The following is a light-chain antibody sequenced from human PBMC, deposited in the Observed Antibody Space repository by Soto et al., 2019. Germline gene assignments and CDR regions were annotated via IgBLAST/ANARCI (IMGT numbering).Light chain of an antibody. CDR2: EVA. V-gene: IGLV2-14*01. CDR1: SRDVGGSKY. Sequence: QSVLTQPASVSGYPVQSITISCTGTSRDVGGSKYVSWYQQHPGEAPKLILYEVAYRPSGVSNRFSGAKSGNTASVTVSGLRAEDEADYYCSSKTSSGTLYVFGTGTKVTVL. J-gene: IGLJ1*01. CDR3: SSKTSSGTLYV.